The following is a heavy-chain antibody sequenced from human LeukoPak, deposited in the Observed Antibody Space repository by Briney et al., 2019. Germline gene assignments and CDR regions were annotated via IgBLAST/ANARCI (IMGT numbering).Heavy chain of an antibody. CDR2: ISPGDSDI. J-gene: IGHJ4*02. V-gene: IGHV5-51*01. CDR3: ARRLGSSTWRFFDH. Sequence: GEALKISCKGSGYNFTSYWIGWVRQVPGEGLEWMGIISPGDSDIRYSPSFQGQVTISADKSISTAYLQWSSLKASDTAVYYCARRLGSSTWRFFDHWGQGTLVTVSS. CDR1: GYNFTSYW. D-gene: IGHD6-13*01.